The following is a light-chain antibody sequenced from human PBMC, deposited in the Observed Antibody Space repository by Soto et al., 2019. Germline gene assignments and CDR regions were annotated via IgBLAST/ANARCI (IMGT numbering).Light chain of an antibody. CDR2: QAR. CDR3: QAWDTSTVV. Sequence: SYELTQPHSVSVSPGPTASITCSGDKLGDKYPCWYQQKPGQSPVQVIYQARKRPSGIPERCSGSSSGNTATLTISGTQLMDESDYFCQAWDTSTVVVGGGTKVTVL. CDR1: KLGDKY. V-gene: IGLV3-1*01. J-gene: IGLJ2*01.